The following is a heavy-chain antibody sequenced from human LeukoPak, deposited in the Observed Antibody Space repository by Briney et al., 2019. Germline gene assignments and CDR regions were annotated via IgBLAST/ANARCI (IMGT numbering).Heavy chain of an antibody. CDR3: ASWGRGGPSDFDY. J-gene: IGHJ4*02. CDR2: MNPSTGNT. V-gene: IGHV1-8*02. CDR1: GYTFTGYY. Sequence: ASVKVSCKASGYTFTGYYMHWVRQAPGQGLEWMGWMNPSTGNTGYAQKFQGRVTMTRDTSISTAYMELSSLKSEDTAVYYCASWGRGGPSDFDYWGQGTLVTVPS. D-gene: IGHD3-16*01.